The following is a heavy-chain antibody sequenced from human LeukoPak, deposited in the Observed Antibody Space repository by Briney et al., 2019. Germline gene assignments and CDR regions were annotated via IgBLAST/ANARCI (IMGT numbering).Heavy chain of an antibody. CDR1: GYSFTSYG. Sequence: GESLKISCKGSGYSFTSYGISWVRQAPGQGLEWMGWISAYNGNANYAQKLQGRVTMTTDTSTSTAYMELRSLRSDDTAVYYCALGYCSSTSCYPLTRFDPWGQGTLVTVSS. D-gene: IGHD2-2*01. CDR3: ALGYCSSTSCYPLTRFDP. CDR2: ISAYNGNA. V-gene: IGHV1-18*01. J-gene: IGHJ5*02.